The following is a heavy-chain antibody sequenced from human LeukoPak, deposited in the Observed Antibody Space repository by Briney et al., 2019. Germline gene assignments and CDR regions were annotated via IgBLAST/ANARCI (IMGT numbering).Heavy chain of an antibody. V-gene: IGHV3-23*01. CDR3: AKSYSSSWYVGDWFDP. CDR2: ISGSGGST. CDR1: GFTFSSYV. J-gene: IGHJ5*02. D-gene: IGHD6-13*01. Sequence: GGSLRLSCAASGFTFSSYVMSWVRQAPGKGLEWVSAISGSGGSTYYADSVKGRFTISRDNSKNTLYLQMNSLRAEDTAVYYCAKSYSSSWYVGDWFDPWGQGTLVTVSS.